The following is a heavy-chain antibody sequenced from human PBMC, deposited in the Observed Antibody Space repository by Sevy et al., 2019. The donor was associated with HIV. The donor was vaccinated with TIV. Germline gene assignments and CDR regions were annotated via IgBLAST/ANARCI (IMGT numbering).Heavy chain of an antibody. V-gene: IGHV1-18*04. J-gene: IGHJ1*01. CDR3: SRPLSGTHREAEYLQH. Sequence: ASVKVSCKASGYSFTSYGITWVRQAPGQGLEFMGWISPYNGNTDYAQKYQGRITLTTDTSTTTAYLELRSLTSDDTAVYYCSRPLSGTHREAEYLQHWGQGTQVTVSS. CDR2: ISPYNGNT. CDR1: GYSFTSYG. D-gene: IGHD1-26*01.